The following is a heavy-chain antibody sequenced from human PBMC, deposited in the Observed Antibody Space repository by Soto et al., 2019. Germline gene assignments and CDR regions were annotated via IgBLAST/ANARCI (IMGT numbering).Heavy chain of an antibody. CDR3: ARPRPNFGAVDS. Sequence: SETLSLTCAVSGYSITSSTFWGWIRQPPGKGLEWIGSIHLGGTTYYDPSLKSRVTILLDTSRNEFSLKLSSVTAADTAVYYCARPRPNFGAVDSWGQGALVTVSS. J-gene: IGHJ4*02. CDR1: GYSITSSTF. CDR2: IHLGGTT. D-gene: IGHD3-10*01. V-gene: IGHV4-38-2*01.